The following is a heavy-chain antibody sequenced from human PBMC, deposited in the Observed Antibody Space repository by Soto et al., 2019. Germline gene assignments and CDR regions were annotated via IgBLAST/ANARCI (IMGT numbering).Heavy chain of an antibody. CDR3: ARDRVVAGIDYYYYGMDV. CDR1: GYTFTGYY. CDR2: INPNSGGT. J-gene: IGHJ6*02. Sequence: GASVKVSCKASGYTFTGYYMHWVRQAPGQGLEWMGWINPNSGGTNYAQKFQGWVTMTRDTSISTAYMELSRLRSDDTAVYYCARDRVVAGIDYYYYGMDVWGQGTTVTVSS. D-gene: IGHD6-19*01. V-gene: IGHV1-2*04.